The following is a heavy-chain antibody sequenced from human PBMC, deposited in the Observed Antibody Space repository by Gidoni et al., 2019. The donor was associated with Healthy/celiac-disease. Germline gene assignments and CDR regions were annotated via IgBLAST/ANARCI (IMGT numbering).Heavy chain of an antibody. CDR2: ISGRGGST. CDR1: GFTFSSYS. D-gene: IGHD3-9*01. V-gene: IGHV3-23*01. CDR3: AKCGAGFDWLCKTPFDY. Sequence: EVQLLESGGGLVQPGGSLRLSCAASGFTFSSYSMSWVRQAPGKGLEWVSAISGRGGSTYYADSVKGRFTISRDNSKNTLYLQMNSLRAEDTAVYYCAKCGAGFDWLCKTPFDYWGQGTLVTVSS. J-gene: IGHJ4*02.